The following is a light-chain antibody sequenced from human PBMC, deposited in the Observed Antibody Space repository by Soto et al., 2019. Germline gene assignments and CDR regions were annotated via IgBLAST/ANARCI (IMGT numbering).Light chain of an antibody. V-gene: IGKV3-20*01. Sequence: EIVLTQSPGTLSLSPGERATLSCRASQSVSSIYLAWYQQKPGQAPRLLIYDASSRATGIPDRFSGGGSGTDFTLTISRLEPEDFAVYYCQQYGSSGTFGQGTKVDIK. CDR2: DAS. CDR3: QQYGSSGT. CDR1: QSVSSIY. J-gene: IGKJ1*01.